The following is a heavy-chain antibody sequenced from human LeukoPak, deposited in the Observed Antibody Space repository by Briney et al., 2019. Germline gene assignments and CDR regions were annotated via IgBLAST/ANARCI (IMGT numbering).Heavy chain of an antibody. CDR3: ARSRYFDILTGYYRGLDFDY. V-gene: IGHV4-61*01. CDR2: IYYSGST. J-gene: IGHJ4*02. CDR1: GGSVSSGSYY. D-gene: IGHD3-9*01. Sequence: SETLSLTCTVSGGSVSSGSYYWSWIRQPPGKGLEWIGYIYYSGSTNYNPSLKSRVTISVDTSKNQFSLKLSSVTAADTAVYCCARSRYFDILTGYYRGLDFDYWGQGTLVTVSS.